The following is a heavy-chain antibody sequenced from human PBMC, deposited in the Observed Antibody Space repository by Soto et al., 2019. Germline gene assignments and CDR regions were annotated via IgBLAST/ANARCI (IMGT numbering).Heavy chain of an antibody. CDR2: IIPVLTVT. CDR1: GSTFSSYT. J-gene: IGHJ6*02. D-gene: IGHD2-21*01. CDR3: ASRLYCGTDCYKKFEYGVDV. V-gene: IGHV1-69*02. Sequence: QVQLVQSGAEVRKPGPSVKVSCMASGSTFSSYTVNWVRQAPGKGLEWIGRIIPVLTVTDYARRFQGRVTITAGRSAATPYIELTRRTSADTAVYYCASRLYCGTDCYKKFEYGVDVWGQGTTVTVSS.